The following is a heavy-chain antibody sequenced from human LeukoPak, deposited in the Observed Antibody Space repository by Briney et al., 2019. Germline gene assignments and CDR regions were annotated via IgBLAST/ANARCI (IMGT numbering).Heavy chain of an antibody. J-gene: IGHJ5*02. CDR1: GGSISSHY. CDR3: ARNSNLRFLEWLSYPGGWFDP. V-gene: IGHV4-59*11. D-gene: IGHD3-3*01. CDR2: IYYSGST. Sequence: SETLSLTCTVSGGSISSHYWSWIRQPPGKGLEWIGYIYYSGSTNYNPSLKSRVTISVDTSKNQFSQKLSSVTAADTAVYYCARNSNLRFLEWLSYPGGWFDPWGQGTLVTVSS.